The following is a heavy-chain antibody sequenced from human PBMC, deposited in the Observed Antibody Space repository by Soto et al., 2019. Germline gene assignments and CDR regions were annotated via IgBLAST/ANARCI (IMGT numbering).Heavy chain of an antibody. CDR3: VRDEGSELGDYGMDV. J-gene: IGHJ6*02. Sequence: QVQLQESGPGLVKPSQTLSLTCTVSGDSLDSGDYYWTWIRQPPGKGLEWIGYIYYSGSTSYNPSLKTRVIISIDTSKNHFSLKLNSVTAADTAVYYCVRDEGSELGDYGMDVWGQGTTVTVSS. V-gene: IGHV4-30-4*01. CDR2: IYYSGST. CDR1: GDSLDSGDYY. D-gene: IGHD3-10*01.